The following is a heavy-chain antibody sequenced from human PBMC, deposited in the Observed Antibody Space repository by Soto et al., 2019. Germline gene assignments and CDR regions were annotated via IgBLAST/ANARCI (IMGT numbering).Heavy chain of an antibody. CDR2: IIPAFGTP. Sequence: QVQLAQSGAEVKKRGSSVKVSCRVSGGTFNNYAISWVRQAPGEGLEWMGGIIPAFGTPKYAQRFQDRVTISADVYAATADMELTRLRSDDTAVYYCARDTREITRVRGVIPYYIYHMDVWGPGTTVAVSS. CDR1: GGTFNNYA. D-gene: IGHD3-10*01. CDR3: ARDTREITRVRGVIPYYIYHMDV. J-gene: IGHJ6*02. V-gene: IGHV1-69*01.